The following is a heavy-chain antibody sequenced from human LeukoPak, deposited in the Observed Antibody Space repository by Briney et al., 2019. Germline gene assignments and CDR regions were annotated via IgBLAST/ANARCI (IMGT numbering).Heavy chain of an antibody. CDR1: GFTFSSYA. V-gene: IGHV3-21*01. Sequence: PGRSLRLSCAASGFTFSSYAIHWVRQAPGKGLEWVSSISNSSSYIYYADSVKGRFTISRDNAKNSLYLQMNSLRAEDTAVYYCARASVGAILGPFDYWGQGTLVTVSS. CDR3: ARASVGAILGPFDY. CDR2: ISNSSSYI. J-gene: IGHJ4*02. D-gene: IGHD1-26*01.